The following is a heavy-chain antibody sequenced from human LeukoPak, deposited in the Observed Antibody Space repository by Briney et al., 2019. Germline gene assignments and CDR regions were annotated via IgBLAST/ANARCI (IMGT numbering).Heavy chain of an antibody. Sequence: SQTLSLTCTVSGGSIRRGGYFWNWIRHHPGKCLEWIGNIYYTGATYDNPSLKGRVAMSVDAAKNQFSLNLTSVTAEDTAVYFCARGLKYDWLVGNNWFDPWGQGILVTVSS. CDR1: GGSIRRGGYF. CDR2: IYYTGAT. CDR3: ARGLKYDWLVGNNWFDP. V-gene: IGHV4-31*03. J-gene: IGHJ5*02. D-gene: IGHD6-19*01.